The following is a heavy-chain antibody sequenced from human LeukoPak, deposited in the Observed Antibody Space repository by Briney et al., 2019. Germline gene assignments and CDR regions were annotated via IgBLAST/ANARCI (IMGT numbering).Heavy chain of an antibody. Sequence: GGSLRLSCAASGFTFSSYGIHWVRQAPGKGLEWVAFIRFDGSNKYYADSVKGRFTISRDNSKNTLYLQMNSLRAEDTAVYYCAKGVSSSGSIDYWGQGTLVTVSS. V-gene: IGHV3-30*02. CDR1: GFTFSSYG. CDR2: IRFDGSNK. J-gene: IGHJ4*02. CDR3: AKGVSSSGSIDY. D-gene: IGHD3-10*01.